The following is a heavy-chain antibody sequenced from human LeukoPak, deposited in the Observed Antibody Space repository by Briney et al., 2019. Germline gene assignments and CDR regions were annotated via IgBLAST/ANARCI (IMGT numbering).Heavy chain of an antibody. Sequence: PSDTLFLTCAVSGYSISSSNWCGWIRQPPGKGLEWIGYIYYSGSTYYNPSLRSRFTMSVDTSKNQFSLKLSSVTAVDTAVYYCARIQYSSGWYFDYWGQGTLVTVSS. CDR3: ARIQYSSGWYFDY. CDR1: GYSISSSNW. D-gene: IGHD6-19*01. CDR2: IYYSGST. J-gene: IGHJ4*02. V-gene: IGHV4-28*01.